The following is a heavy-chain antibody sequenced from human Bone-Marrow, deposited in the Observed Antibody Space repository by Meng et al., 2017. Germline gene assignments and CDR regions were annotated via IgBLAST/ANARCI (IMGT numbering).Heavy chain of an antibody. CDR1: GGAISSSNW. J-gene: IGHJ5*02. D-gene: IGHD1-26*01. CDR3: ARGQYFSWWELLPAFWFDP. V-gene: IGHV4-4*02. Sequence: VELPESGPGRVKPSGTLSLTCAVSGGAISSSNWWRWVRQPPGKGLEWIGEIYHSGSTNYNPSLKSRVTISVDKSKNQFSLKLSSVTAADTAVYYCARGQYFSWWELLPAFWFDPWGQGTLVTVSS. CDR2: IYHSGST.